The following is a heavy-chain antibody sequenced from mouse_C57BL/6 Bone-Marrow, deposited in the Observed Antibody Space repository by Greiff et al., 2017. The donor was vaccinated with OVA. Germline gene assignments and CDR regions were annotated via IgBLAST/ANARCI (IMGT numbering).Heavy chain of an antibody. J-gene: IGHJ1*03. V-gene: IGHV1-5*01. CDR3: TRPNYYGSSYGYFDV. Sequence: EVQLQQSGTVLARPGASVKMSCKTSGYTFTSYWMHWVKQRPGQGLEWIGAIYPGNSDTSYNQKFKGKAKLTAVTSASTACMELSSLTNEDSAVYYCTRPNYYGSSYGYFDVWGTGTTVTVSS. CDR2: IYPGNSDT. D-gene: IGHD1-1*01. CDR1: GYTFTSYW.